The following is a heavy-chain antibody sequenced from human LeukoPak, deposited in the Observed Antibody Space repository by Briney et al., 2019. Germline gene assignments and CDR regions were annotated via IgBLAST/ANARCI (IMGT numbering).Heavy chain of an antibody. CDR2: IIPIFGTA. J-gene: IGHJ3*01. CDR3: AGPYDSSGG. V-gene: IGHV1-69*13. Sequence: VASVKVSCKASGYTFTSYDINWVRQAPGQGLEWMGGIIPIFGTANYAQKFQGRVTITADESTSTAYMELSSLRSEDTAVYYCAGPYDSSGGWGQGTMVTVSS. CDR1: GYTFTSYD. D-gene: IGHD3-22*01.